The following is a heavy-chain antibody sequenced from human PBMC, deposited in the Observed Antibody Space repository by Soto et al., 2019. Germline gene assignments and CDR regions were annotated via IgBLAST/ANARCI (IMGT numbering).Heavy chain of an antibody. CDR2: IYYSGST. Sequence: SETLSLTCTVSGGSISIGGYYWSWILQHPGKGLEWIGYIYYSGSTYYNPSLKSRVTISVDTSKNQFSLKLSSVTAADTAVYYCARDVQGGKINIWGQGTLVTVSS. D-gene: IGHD3-10*02. CDR1: GGSISIGGYY. CDR3: ARDVQGGKINI. J-gene: IGHJ4*02. V-gene: IGHV4-31*03.